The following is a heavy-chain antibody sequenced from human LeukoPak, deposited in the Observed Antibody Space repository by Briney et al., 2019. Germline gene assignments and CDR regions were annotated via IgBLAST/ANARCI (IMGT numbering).Heavy chain of an antibody. CDR3: TRETSSRYFDY. V-gene: IGHV1-2*04. CDR1: GYTFTGYY. Sequence: ASVKVSCKASGYTFTGYYMHWVRQAPGQGLEWMGWINPNSGGTNYAQKFQDWVTMTSDTSISTAYMEVSRLRSDDTAVYYCTRETSSRYFDYWGQGTLVTVSS. J-gene: IGHJ4*02. CDR2: INPNSGGT.